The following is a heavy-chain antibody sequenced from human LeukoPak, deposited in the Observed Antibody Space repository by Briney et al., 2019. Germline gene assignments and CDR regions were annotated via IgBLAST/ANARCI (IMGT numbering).Heavy chain of an antibody. Sequence: GGSLRLSCAASGFTFSSYWMHWVRRAPGKGLVWVSRINSDGSSTSYADSVKGRFTISRDNAKNTLYLQMNSLRAEDTAVYYCARVKDYDFWSGYYFIFMEGAFDIWGQGTMVTVSS. J-gene: IGHJ3*02. D-gene: IGHD3-3*01. V-gene: IGHV3-74*01. CDR1: GFTFSSYW. CDR3: ARVKDYDFWSGYYFIFMEGAFDI. CDR2: INSDGSST.